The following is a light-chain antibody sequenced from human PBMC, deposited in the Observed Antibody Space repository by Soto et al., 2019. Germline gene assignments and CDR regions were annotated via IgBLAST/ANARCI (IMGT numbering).Light chain of an antibody. CDR1: QSVSSS. CDR2: DAS. Sequence: PGERATLSCRASQSVSSSLAWYQQKPGQPPRLLIYDASKREPGTPARFSGSGSGTDFTLTISSLEPEDFAFYSCQQRSNWPGTFGQGTRVEI. J-gene: IGKJ1*01. CDR3: QQRSNWPGT. V-gene: IGKV3-11*01.